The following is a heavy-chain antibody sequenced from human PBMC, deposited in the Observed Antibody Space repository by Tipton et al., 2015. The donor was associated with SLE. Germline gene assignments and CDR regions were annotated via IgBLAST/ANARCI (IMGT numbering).Heavy chain of an antibody. V-gene: IGHV4-34*01. J-gene: IGHJ4*02. Sequence: TLSLTCAVYGGSFSGYYWGWIRQPPGKGLEWIGSIYYSGSTYYNPSLKSRVSISVDTSKNQISLKLNSVTAADTAVYYCARGRVDYIRGTYRPSSFDYWGQGSQVTVSS. CDR1: GGSFSGYY. CDR3: ARGRVDYIRGTYRPSSFDY. D-gene: IGHD3-16*02. CDR2: IYYSGST.